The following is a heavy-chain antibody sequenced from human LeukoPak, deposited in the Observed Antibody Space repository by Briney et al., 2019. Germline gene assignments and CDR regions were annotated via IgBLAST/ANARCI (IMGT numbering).Heavy chain of an antibody. J-gene: IGHJ4*02. Sequence: GGSLRLSCAASGFTFSSYSMNWVRQAPGKGLEWVSSISSSSSYIYYADSVKGRFTISRDNAKNSLYLQMNSLRAEDTAVYYCARDPYGDYYFDYWGQGTLVTVSS. CDR3: ARDPYGDYYFDY. CDR1: GFTFSSYS. D-gene: IGHD4-17*01. CDR2: ISSSSSYI. V-gene: IGHV3-21*04.